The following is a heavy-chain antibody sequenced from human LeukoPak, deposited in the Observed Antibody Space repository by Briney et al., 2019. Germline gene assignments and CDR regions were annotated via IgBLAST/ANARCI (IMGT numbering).Heavy chain of an antibody. J-gene: IGHJ3*02. D-gene: IGHD3-22*01. CDR2: IYYSGST. CDR1: GGSISSSNW. Sequence: SGTLSLTCAVSGGSISSSNWWSWVRQPPGKGLEWIGYIYYSGSTNYNPSLKSRVTISVDTSKNQFSLKLSSVTAADTAVYYCARALNYYDSSGSRVDAFDIWGQGTMVTVSS. CDR3: ARALNYYDSSGSRVDAFDI. V-gene: IGHV4-4*02.